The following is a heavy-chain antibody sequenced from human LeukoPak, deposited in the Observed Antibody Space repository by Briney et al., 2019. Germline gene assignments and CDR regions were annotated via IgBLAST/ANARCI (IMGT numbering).Heavy chain of an antibody. CDR3: AREGYSSGWDRGYFDL. V-gene: IGHV4-4*07. CDR2: IYRSGNT. D-gene: IGHD6-19*01. CDR1: GDPISSFY. J-gene: IGHJ2*01. Sequence: SETLSLTCIVSGDPISSFYWSWVRQPAGKGLEWLGRIYRSGNTNYNPSLKSRVTMSVDTSKNQFSLKLTSVTAADSAVYYCAREGYSSGWDRGYFDLWGRGTLVTVSS.